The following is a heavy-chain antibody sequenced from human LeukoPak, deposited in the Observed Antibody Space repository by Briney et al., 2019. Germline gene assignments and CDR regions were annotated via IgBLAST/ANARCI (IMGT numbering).Heavy chain of an antibody. J-gene: IGHJ3*02. D-gene: IGHD3-9*01. Sequence: SETLSLTCSVSGYSISSGYYWGWIRQPPGKGLEWIGSIDHSGSTYYNPSLKSRVTISVVTSKNQFSLKLRSVTAADTAVYYCARSPPVRYFDWLSDAFDIWGQGTMVTVSS. CDR2: IDHSGST. V-gene: IGHV4-38-2*02. CDR1: GYSISSGYY. CDR3: ARSPPVRYFDWLSDAFDI.